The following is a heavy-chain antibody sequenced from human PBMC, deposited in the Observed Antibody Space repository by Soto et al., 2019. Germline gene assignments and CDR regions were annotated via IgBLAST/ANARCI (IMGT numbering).Heavy chain of an antibody. J-gene: IGHJ4*02. CDR1: GFTFSSYG. Sequence: QVQLVESGGGVVQPGRSLRLSCAASGFTFSSYGMHWVRQAPGKGLEWVAVISYDGSNKYYADSVKGRFTISRDNSKNTLYLQMNSLRAEDTAVYYCAKDPHRGFGELYLYAYWGQGTLVTVSS. V-gene: IGHV3-30*18. CDR3: AKDPHRGFGELYLYAY. CDR2: ISYDGSNK. D-gene: IGHD3-10*01.